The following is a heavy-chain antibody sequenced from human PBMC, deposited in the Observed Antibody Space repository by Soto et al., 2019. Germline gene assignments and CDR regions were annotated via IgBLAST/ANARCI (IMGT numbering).Heavy chain of an antibody. Sequence: SETLSLTCAVSGGSFSGYYWSWVRQTPGKGLEWIGDINHTGDTNYSPSLKSRVMISVDTAKTQFSLNVTSVTAADTAVYYCAREVGYYSAARRNLYFDYWGPGTLVTVSS. CDR1: GGSFSGYY. CDR3: AREVGYYSAARRNLYFDY. J-gene: IGHJ4*02. V-gene: IGHV4-34*01. CDR2: INHTGDT. D-gene: IGHD2-15*01.